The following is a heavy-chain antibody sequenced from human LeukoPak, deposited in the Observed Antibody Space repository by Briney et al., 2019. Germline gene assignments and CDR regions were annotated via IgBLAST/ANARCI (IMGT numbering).Heavy chain of an antibody. CDR2: IYYSGST. V-gene: IGHV4-59*01. J-gene: IGHJ5*02. CDR3: AREVQGSAAA. Sequence: SETLSLTCTVSGDSISSYYWSWIRQPPGKGLQWIGCIYYSGSTNYNPSLKSRVTISVDTSKNQFSLKVSSVSAADTAVYYCAREVQGSAAAWGQGILVTVSS. CDR1: GDSISSYY.